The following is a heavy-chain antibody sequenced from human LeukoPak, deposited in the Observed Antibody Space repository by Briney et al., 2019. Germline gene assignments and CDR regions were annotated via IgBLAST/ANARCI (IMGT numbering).Heavy chain of an antibody. CDR3: ARGHYYSSGSYYLTWFDP. D-gene: IGHD3-10*01. Sequence: KPSETLSLTCAVYGGSLSGYYWSWIRQPPGKGLEWIGEINHSGSTNYNPSLKSRVTISVDTSKNQFSLKLSSVTAADTAVYYCARGHYYSSGSYYLTWFDPWGQGTLVTVSS. V-gene: IGHV4-34*01. J-gene: IGHJ5*02. CDR1: GGSLSGYY. CDR2: INHSGST.